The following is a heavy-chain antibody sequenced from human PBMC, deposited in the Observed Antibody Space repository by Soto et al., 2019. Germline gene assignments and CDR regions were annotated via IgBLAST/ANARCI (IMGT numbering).Heavy chain of an antibody. V-gene: IGHV4-59*01. D-gene: IGHD1-26*01. CDR2: IYYSGST. J-gene: IGHJ4*02. CDR3: ARGLVGATSPYYFGY. Sequence: SETLSLTCTVSGGSISSYYWSWIRQPPGKGLEWIGYIYYSGSTNYNPSLKSRVTISVDTSKNQFSLKLSSVTAADTAVYYCARGLVGATSPYYFGYWGQGTLVTVSS. CDR1: GGSISSYY.